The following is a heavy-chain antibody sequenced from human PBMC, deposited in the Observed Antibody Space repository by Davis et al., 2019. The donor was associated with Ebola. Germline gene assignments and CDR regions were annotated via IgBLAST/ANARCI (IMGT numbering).Heavy chain of an antibody. J-gene: IGHJ3*02. D-gene: IGHD6-6*01. V-gene: IGHV7-4-1*02. CDR3: ARDLGSGYSSSSSAFDI. CDR1: GYTFTSYA. CDR2: INTNTGNP. Sequence: ASVKVSCKASGYTFTSYAMNWVRQAPGQGLEWMGWINTNTGNPTYAQGFTGRFVFSLDTSVSTAYLQISSLKAEDTAVYYCARDLGSGYSSSSSAFDIWGQGTMVTVSS.